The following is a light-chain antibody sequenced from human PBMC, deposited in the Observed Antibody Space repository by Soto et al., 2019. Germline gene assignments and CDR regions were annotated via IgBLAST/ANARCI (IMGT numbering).Light chain of an antibody. CDR1: QSVSSN. CDR3: HQYNNWPPVSRT. CDR2: GAS. J-gene: IGKJ1*01. Sequence: EIVMTQSSATLSVSPGERATLSCRASQSVSSNLDWYQQKPGQAPRLLIYGASTRATGIPARFSGSGSGTQFTLTISILQSEDFAVYYCHQYNNWPPVSRTFGQGTKVEIK. V-gene: IGKV3-15*01.